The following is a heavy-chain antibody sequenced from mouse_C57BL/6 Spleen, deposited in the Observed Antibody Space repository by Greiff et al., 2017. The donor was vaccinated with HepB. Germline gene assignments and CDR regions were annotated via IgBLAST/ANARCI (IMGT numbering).Heavy chain of an antibody. V-gene: IGHV1-69*01. D-gene: IGHD1-1*01. CDR3: AGNYGSSYWYFDV. J-gene: IGHJ1*03. Sequence: VQLQQSGAELVMPGASVKLSCKASGYTFTSYWMHWVKQRPGQGLEWIGEIDPSDSYTNYNQKFKGKSTLTVDKSSSTAYMQLSSLTSEDSAVYYCAGNYGSSYWYFDVWGTGTTVTVSS. CDR1: GYTFTSYW. CDR2: IDPSDSYT.